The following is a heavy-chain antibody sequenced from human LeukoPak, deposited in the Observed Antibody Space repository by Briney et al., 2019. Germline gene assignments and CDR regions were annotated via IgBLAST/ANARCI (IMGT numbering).Heavy chain of an antibody. J-gene: IGHJ5*02. Sequence: SETLSLTCAVYGGSFSGYYWSWIRQPPGKGLEWIGEINHSGSTNYNPSLKSRVTISVDTSKNKFSLKLSSVTAADTAVYYCARGRLGARISRGWFDPWGQGTLVTVSS. CDR3: ARGRLGARISRGWFDP. CDR2: INHSGST. CDR1: GGSFSGYY. D-gene: IGHD6-6*01. V-gene: IGHV4-34*01.